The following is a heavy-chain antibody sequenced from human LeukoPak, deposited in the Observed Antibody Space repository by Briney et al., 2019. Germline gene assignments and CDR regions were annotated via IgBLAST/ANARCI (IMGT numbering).Heavy chain of an antibody. CDR3: ARDPRTVRI. V-gene: IGHV3-11*04. D-gene: IGHD1-1*01. Sequence: GGSLRLSCAASGFTFSDNYMTWVRQAPGKGLEGLSYISGNGAVIQYADSVKGRFTISRDNAKNLLYLQMDSLRVEDTAIYYCARDPRTVRIWGQGTLVTVSS. CDR2: ISGNGAVI. J-gene: IGHJ4*02. CDR1: GFTFSDNY.